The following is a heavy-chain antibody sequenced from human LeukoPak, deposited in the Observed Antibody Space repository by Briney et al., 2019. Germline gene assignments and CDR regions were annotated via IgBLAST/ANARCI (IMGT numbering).Heavy chain of an antibody. Sequence: GGSLRLSCAASGFTFSSYSMNWVRQAPGKGLEWVSSISSSSSYIYYADSVKGRFTISRDNAKSSLYLQMNSLRAEDTAVYYCAREGPYGDYGADYWGQGTLVTVSS. CDR2: ISSSSSYI. V-gene: IGHV3-21*01. D-gene: IGHD4-17*01. J-gene: IGHJ4*02. CDR1: GFTFSSYS. CDR3: AREGPYGDYGADY.